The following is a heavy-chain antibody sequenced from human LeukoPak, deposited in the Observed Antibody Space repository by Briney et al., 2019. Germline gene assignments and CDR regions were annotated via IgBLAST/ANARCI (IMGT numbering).Heavy chain of an antibody. J-gene: IGHJ4*02. CDR1: GFAFSSHT. CDR3: GKTTVGYSSGQKPAWPVDY. V-gene: IGHV3-23*01. D-gene: IGHD5-18*01. CDR2: ISASGGST. Sequence: GGSLRLSCAASGFAFSSHTMSWVRQAPGKGLEWVSAISASGGSTYYADSVKGRFTISRDNSKNTLYLRMNSLRAEDTAVYYCGKTTVGYSSGQKPAWPVDYWGQGTLVTVSS.